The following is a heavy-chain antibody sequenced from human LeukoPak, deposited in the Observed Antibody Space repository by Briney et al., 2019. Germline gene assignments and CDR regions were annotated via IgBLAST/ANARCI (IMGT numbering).Heavy chain of an antibody. J-gene: IGHJ4*02. D-gene: IGHD6-6*01. Sequence: SETLSLTCAVYGGSFGGYYWNWIRQPPGKGLEWIGEINQSGSTNYNPSPKSRVTISVDTSKSQFSLRLTSVTAADTAVYFCARNSAYSSSSGTNLWGQGTLVTVSS. CDR3: ARNSAYSSSSGTNL. V-gene: IGHV4-34*01. CDR1: GGSFGGYY. CDR2: INQSGST.